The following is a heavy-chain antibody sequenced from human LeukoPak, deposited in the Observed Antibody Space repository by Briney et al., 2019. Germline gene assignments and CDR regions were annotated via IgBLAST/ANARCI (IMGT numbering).Heavy chain of an antibody. CDR1: GFTLSSHS. Sequence: GGSLRLSCAASGFTLSSHSMNWVRQAPGKGLEWVSYISSSSSTIYYADSVKGRFTISRDNAKNSLYLQMNSLRAEDTAVYYCAKAVAYYFDYWGQGTLVTVSS. D-gene: IGHD6-19*01. V-gene: IGHV3-48*01. J-gene: IGHJ4*02. CDR2: ISSSSSTI. CDR3: AKAVAYYFDY.